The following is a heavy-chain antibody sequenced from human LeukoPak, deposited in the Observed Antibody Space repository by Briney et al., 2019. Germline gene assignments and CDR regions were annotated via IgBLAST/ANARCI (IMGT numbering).Heavy chain of an antibody. D-gene: IGHD2-8*01. CDR1: GFTFDDYA. CDR3: ARGGEYCTNGVCYTAWYYYYYMDV. Sequence: SGGSLRLSCAASGFTFDDYAMSWVRQAPGKGLEWVSTINWSGGSTRYADSVKGRFTISRDNAKNSLYLQMNSLRAEDTALYYCARGGEYCTNGVCYTAWYYYYYMDVWGQGTLVTVSS. CDR2: INWSGGST. V-gene: IGHV3-20*04. J-gene: IGHJ6*03.